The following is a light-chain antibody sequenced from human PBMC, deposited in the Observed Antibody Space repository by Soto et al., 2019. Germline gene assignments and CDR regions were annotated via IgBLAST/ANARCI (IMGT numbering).Light chain of an antibody. Sequence: EIVMTQSPATLSVSPGESATLSCSASQSISSELAWYQQKPGQPPRLLIYGASTRATGVPARFTGSGSGSDFTLTISGLQSEDFAVYYCQQGHNWPLPFGQGTRLEI. V-gene: IGKV3-15*01. J-gene: IGKJ2*01. CDR1: QSISSE. CDR3: QQGHNWPLP. CDR2: GAS.